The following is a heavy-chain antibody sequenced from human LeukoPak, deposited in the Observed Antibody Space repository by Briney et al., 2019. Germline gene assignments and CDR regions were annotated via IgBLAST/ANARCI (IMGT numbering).Heavy chain of an antibody. CDR3: AKPVLRFLEWSTGDAFDI. J-gene: IGHJ3*02. CDR1: GFTVSSNY. D-gene: IGHD3-3*01. V-gene: IGHV3-66*02. CDR2: IYSGGST. Sequence: GGSLRLSRAASGFTVSSNYMSWVRQAPGKGLEWVSVIYSGGSTYYADSVKGRFTISRDNSKNTLYLQMNSLRAEDTAVYYCAKPVLRFLEWSTGDAFDIWGQGTMVTVSS.